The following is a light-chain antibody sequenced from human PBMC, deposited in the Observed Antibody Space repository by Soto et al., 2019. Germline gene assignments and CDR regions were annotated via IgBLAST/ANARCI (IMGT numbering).Light chain of an antibody. CDR2: DVS. Sequence: QSALTQPASVSGSPGQSSTISCTGTSSDVGGYNYVSWYQQLPGKAPKLMIYDVSNRPSGVSNRFSGSKSGNTASLTISGLQAEDEADYYGSSYTSSSTLFGTGTKLTVL. V-gene: IGLV2-14*01. CDR1: SSDVGGYNY. CDR3: SSYTSSSTL. J-gene: IGLJ1*01.